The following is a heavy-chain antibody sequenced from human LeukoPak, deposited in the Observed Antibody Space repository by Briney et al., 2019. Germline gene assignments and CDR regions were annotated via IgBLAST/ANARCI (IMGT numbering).Heavy chain of an antibody. Sequence: GGSLRLSCAASGFTFSSYGMHWVRQAPGKGLEWVAFIRYDGSNKYYADSVKGRFTISRDNSKSTLYLQMNSLRAEDTAVYYCAKDLAPNLWFGELSDYWGQGTLVTVSS. J-gene: IGHJ4*02. CDR1: GFTFSSYG. CDR2: IRYDGSNK. CDR3: AKDLAPNLWFGELSDY. V-gene: IGHV3-30*02. D-gene: IGHD3-10*01.